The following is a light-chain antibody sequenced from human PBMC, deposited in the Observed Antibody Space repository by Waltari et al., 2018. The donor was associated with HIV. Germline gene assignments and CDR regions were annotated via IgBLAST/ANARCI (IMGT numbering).Light chain of an antibody. V-gene: IGLV1-51*01. CDR1: SSNIGSNY. Sequence: QSVLTQPPSVSAAPGQKVTISCSGSSSNIGSNYVSWSHQLPGTAPQLLIYDTDKRPSGIPDRFSGSKSGTSATLGITGLQTGDEADYYCGTWDSSLSAGGYVFGTGTKVTVL. CDR2: DTD. J-gene: IGLJ1*01. CDR3: GTWDSSLSAGGYV.